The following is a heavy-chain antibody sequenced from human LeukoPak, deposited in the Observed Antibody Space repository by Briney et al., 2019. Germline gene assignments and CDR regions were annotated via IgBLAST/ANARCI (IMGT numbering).Heavy chain of an antibody. J-gene: IGHJ6*02. D-gene: IGHD2-15*01. CDR2: TNHNGNVN. Sequence: GSLRLSCAASGFTFSSYWMNWARQAPGKGLEWVASTNHNGNVNYYVDSVKGRFTISRDNAKNSLYLQMSNLRAEDTAVYFCARGGGWDVWGQGATVTVSS. CDR1: GFTFSSYW. CDR3: ARGGGWDV. V-gene: IGHV3-7*03.